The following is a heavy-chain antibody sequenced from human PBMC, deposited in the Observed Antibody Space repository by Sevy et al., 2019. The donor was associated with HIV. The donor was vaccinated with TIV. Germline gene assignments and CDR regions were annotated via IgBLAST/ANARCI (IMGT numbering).Heavy chain of an antibody. J-gene: IGHJ4*02. V-gene: IGHV3-15*07. D-gene: IGHD4-4*01. CDR2: IKSKTDGGTT. CDR1: GFTFSNAW. CDR3: TTSYSNYYYFDY. Sequence: GGSLRLSCAASGFTFSNAWMNWVRQAPGKGLEWVGRIKSKTDGGTTDYAAPVKGRFTISRDDSKNTLYLQINSLKTEDTAVYYCTTSYSNYYYFDYWGQGTLVTVSS.